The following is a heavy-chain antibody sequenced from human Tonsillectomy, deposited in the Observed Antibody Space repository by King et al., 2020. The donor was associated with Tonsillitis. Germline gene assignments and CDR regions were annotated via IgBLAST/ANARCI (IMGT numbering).Heavy chain of an antibody. CDR3: AGDRDGYRDYFDY. V-gene: IGHV3-30*04. Sequence: VQLVESGGGVVQPGRSLRLSCAASGFTFSSYAMHWVRQAPGKGLEWVAVISYDGSNKYYADSVKGRFTISRDNSKNTLYLQMNSLRAEETAVYYCAGDRDGYRDYFDYCGQGTLVTVSS. CDR2: ISYDGSNK. J-gene: IGHJ4*02. CDR1: GFTFSSYA. D-gene: IGHD5-24*01.